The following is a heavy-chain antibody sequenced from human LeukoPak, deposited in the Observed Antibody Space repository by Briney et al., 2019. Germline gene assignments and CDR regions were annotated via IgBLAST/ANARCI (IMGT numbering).Heavy chain of an antibody. D-gene: IGHD3-10*01. V-gene: IGHV1-2*02. Sequence: ASVKVSCKASGYTFTGNYIHWVRQAPGQGLEWMGWINPNSGGTNSAQKFQDRVTMTRGTSISTVYMELSRLRSDDAAVYYCARGINGFDYWGQGTLVTVSS. CDR2: INPNSGGT. CDR1: GYTFTGNY. J-gene: IGHJ4*02. CDR3: ARGINGFDY.